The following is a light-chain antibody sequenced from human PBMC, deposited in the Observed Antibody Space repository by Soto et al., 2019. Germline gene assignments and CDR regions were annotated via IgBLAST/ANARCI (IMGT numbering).Light chain of an antibody. Sequence: QSVLTQPPSVSGAPGQRVTISCSGSSSNIGGSYDVHWYQQLPGTAPKLLIYGNNNRPSGVPDRFSGSKSGSSASLAITGLQAEDEADYYCQSYGPSLSGSVIFGGGTKLTVL. CDR2: GNN. CDR1: SSNIGGSYD. V-gene: IGLV1-40*01. CDR3: QSYGPSLSGSVI. J-gene: IGLJ2*01.